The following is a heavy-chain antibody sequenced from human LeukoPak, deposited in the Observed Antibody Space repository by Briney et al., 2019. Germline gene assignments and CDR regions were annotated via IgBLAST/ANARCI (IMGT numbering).Heavy chain of an antibody. CDR1: GFTFSSYA. V-gene: IGHV3-23*01. D-gene: IGHD3-10*01. CDR2: ISGSGGST. J-gene: IGHJ4*02. Sequence: PGGSLRLSCAASGFTFSSYAMSWVRQAPGKGLEWVSAISGSGGSTYYADSVKGRFTISRDNSKNTLYLQMNSLRAEDTAVYYCAKPVGDYYGSGNPFDYWGQGTLVTVSS. CDR3: AKPVGDYYGSGNPFDY.